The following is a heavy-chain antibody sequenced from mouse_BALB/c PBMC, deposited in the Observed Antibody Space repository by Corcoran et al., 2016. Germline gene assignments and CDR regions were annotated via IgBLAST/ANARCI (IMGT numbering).Heavy chain of an antibody. J-gene: IGHJ1*01. V-gene: IGHV14-3*02. CDR3: ANWDWDFDV. Sequence: EVQLQQSGAELVKPGASVKLSCTASGFNIKDTYMHWVKQRPEQGLEWIGRIDPANGNTKYDTKFQGKATITADTSSNTAYLQLSSLTSEDTAVYYCANWDWDFDVWGAGTTVTVSS. CDR2: IDPANGNT. D-gene: IGHD4-1*01. CDR1: GFNIKDTY.